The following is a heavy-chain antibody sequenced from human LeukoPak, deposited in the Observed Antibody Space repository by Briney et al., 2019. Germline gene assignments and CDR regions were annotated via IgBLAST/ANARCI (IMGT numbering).Heavy chain of an antibody. CDR1: GFTVSSNY. D-gene: IGHD5-12*01. V-gene: IGHV4-34*01. CDR3: ARALGSYTGYDHYWFDA. Sequence: GSLRLSCAASGFTVSSNYMSWIRQPPGKGLEWIGEINHSGSTNYKSSLKSRVTISVDTSKNQFSLKLSSVTAADTAVYYCARALGSYTGYDHYWFDAWGQGTLVTVSS. J-gene: IGHJ5*02. CDR2: INHSGST.